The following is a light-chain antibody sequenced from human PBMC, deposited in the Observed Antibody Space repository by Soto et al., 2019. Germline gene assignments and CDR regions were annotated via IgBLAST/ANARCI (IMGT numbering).Light chain of an antibody. J-gene: IGKJ1*01. Sequence: EIVMTQSPATLSVSPGERATLSCRASQSVSSNLAWYQQKPGQAPRLLIYGASTRATGIPARFGGSGSGTEFTLTISSLQSEDFAVYYCQQYNNWPRTFGQGTNVDI. CDR1: QSVSSN. CDR2: GAS. CDR3: QQYNNWPRT. V-gene: IGKV3-15*01.